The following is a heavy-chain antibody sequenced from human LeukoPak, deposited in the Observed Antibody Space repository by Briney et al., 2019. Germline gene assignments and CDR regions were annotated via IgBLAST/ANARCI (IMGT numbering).Heavy chain of an antibody. J-gene: IGHJ3*02. Sequence: GASVKVSCKASGGTFSSYAISWVRQAPGQGLEWMGRIIPILGIANYAQKFQGRVTITADKSTSTAYMELSSLRSEDTAVYYCARDKEVGAFDIWGQGTMVTVSS. V-gene: IGHV1-69*04. CDR1: GGTFSSYA. CDR2: IIPILGIA. CDR3: ARDKEVGAFDI.